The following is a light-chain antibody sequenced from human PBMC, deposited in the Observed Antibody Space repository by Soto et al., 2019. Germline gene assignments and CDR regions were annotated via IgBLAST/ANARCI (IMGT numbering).Light chain of an antibody. Sequence: DIQMTQSPPSLPASVGDRVTITCQATHDISKFLNWYQHKPGRAPKLLIYDASILQIGVPSRFSGTRAGTHFTFTISSLQPEDIATYYCLQYHKLPLTFGGGTKVE. J-gene: IGKJ4*01. CDR1: HDISKF. CDR2: DAS. V-gene: IGKV1-33*01. CDR3: LQYHKLPLT.